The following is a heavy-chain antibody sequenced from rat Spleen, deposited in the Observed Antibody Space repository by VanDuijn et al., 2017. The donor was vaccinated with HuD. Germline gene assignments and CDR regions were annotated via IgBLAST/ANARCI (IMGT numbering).Heavy chain of an antibody. J-gene: IGHJ3*01. CDR3: ARSSGYTTYMSNWFTY. CDR2: ISYDGSST. Sequence: EVQLVESGGGLVQPGRSLKLSCAASGFTFSDYNMAWVRQAPKKGLEWVATISYDGSSTYYRDSVKGRFTISRDNAKSTLYLQMDSLRSEDTATYFCARSSGYTTYMSNWFTYWGQGTLVTVSS. CDR1: GFTFSDYN. D-gene: IGHD1-2*01. V-gene: IGHV5-7*01.